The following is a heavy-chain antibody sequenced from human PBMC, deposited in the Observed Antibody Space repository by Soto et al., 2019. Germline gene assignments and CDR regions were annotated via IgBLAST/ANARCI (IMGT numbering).Heavy chain of an antibody. D-gene: IGHD5-18*01. J-gene: IGHJ4*02. CDR1: GGSFSRNP. V-gene: IGHV1-69*01. CDR3: ARGGRGYSSAPRYYFDY. Sequence: VQLVQSGSEVKKPGASVKVSCKASGGSFSRNPISWVRQAPGQGLEWMAGIIPIFATVHYAQKFQGRVTITADESTSTAYMELTSLRSEDTAVYFCARGGRGYSSAPRYYFDYWGQGTLVTVSS. CDR2: IIPIFATV.